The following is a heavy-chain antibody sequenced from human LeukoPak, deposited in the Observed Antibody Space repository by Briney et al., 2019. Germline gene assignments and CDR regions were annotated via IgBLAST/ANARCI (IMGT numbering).Heavy chain of an antibody. V-gene: IGHV5-51*01. CDR2: IYPGDSDI. J-gene: IGHJ4*02. Sequence: GESLKISCKGSGYSFTNYLIGWVRQLPGKGLEWMGIIYPGDSDIRYSPSFQGQVTISADKSISTAYLQWSSLKASDTAMYYCARRTSGYYHFDHWGREPWSPSPQ. D-gene: IGHD3-22*01. CDR1: GYSFTNYL. CDR3: ARRTSGYYHFDH.